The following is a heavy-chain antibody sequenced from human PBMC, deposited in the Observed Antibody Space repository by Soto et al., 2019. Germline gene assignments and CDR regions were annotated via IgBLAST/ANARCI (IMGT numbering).Heavy chain of an antibody. CDR1: GYTFSSYG. V-gene: IGHV1-18*01. CDR3: AVARAAFDI. D-gene: IGHD5-12*01. J-gene: IGHJ3*02. CDR2: ISVYNGDT. Sequence: ASVKVSCKASGYTFSSYGISWVRQAPGQGLEWMGWISVYNGDTNSAPKFQGRITMTTDTSTSTAYMELTSLRSDDTAVYYCAVARAAFDIWGQGTMVTVSS.